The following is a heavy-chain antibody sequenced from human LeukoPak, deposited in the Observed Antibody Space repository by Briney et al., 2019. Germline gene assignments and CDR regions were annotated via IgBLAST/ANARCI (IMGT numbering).Heavy chain of an antibody. V-gene: IGHV3-11*01. CDR3: ASLTRYSYGSSGWWFDP. J-gene: IGHJ5*02. CDR2: ISRSGSTK. CDR1: GFTFSDYN. D-gene: IGHD5-18*01. Sequence: PGGSLRLSCAASGFTFSDYNMRWIRQAPGKGLEWVSSISRSGSTKYYADSVKGRFTISRDNAKNSLFLQMNSLRAEDTAVYYCASLTRYSYGSSGWWFDPWGQGTLVTVSS.